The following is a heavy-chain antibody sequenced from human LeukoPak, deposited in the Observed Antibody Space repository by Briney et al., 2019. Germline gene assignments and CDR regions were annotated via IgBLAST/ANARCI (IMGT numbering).Heavy chain of an antibody. CDR1: GFTVSSNY. Sequence: GGSLRLSCAASGFTVSSNYMSWVRQAPGKGLEWVSVIYSGGSTYYADSVKGRFTISRDNSKNTLYLQMHSLRAEDTAVYYCARVRQQLVYFDPWGQGTLVTVSS. CDR2: IYSGGST. D-gene: IGHD6-13*01. V-gene: IGHV3-66*01. J-gene: IGHJ5*02. CDR3: ARVRQQLVYFDP.